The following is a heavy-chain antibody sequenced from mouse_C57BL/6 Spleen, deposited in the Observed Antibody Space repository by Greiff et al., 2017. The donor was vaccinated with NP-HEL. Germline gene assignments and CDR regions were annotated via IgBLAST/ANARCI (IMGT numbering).Heavy chain of an antibody. CDR3: ASPGPNYFDY. CDR2: ISSGSSTI. D-gene: IGHD3-3*01. Sequence: EVQRVESGGGLVKPGGSLKLSCAASGFTFSDYGMHWVRQAPEKGLEWVAYISSGSSTIYYADTVKGRFTISRDNAKNTLFLQMTSLRSEDTAMYYCASPGPNYFDYWGQGTTLTVSS. CDR1: GFTFSDYG. J-gene: IGHJ2*01. V-gene: IGHV5-17*01.